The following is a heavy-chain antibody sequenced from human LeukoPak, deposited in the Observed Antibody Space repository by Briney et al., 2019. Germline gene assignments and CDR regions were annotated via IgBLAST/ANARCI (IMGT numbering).Heavy chain of an antibody. CDR3: AGGVGATVNWFDP. V-gene: IGHV4-39*01. CDR1: GGSISSSSYY. J-gene: IGHJ5*02. CDR2: IYYSGST. D-gene: IGHD1-26*01. Sequence: SETLSLNCTVSGGSISSSSYYWGWIRQPPGKGLEWIGSIYYSGSTYYNPSLKSRVTISVDTSKNQFSLKLSSVTAADTAVYYCAGGVGATVNWFDPWGQGTLVTVSS.